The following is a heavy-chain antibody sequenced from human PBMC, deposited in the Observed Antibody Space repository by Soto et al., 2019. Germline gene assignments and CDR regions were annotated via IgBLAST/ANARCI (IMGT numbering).Heavy chain of an antibody. Sequence: EVQLVESGGGFVQPGESLRLSCAASGFTFSLSAMSWVRQAPGRGLEWVSSISGGGSSTDYAESVKGRFTISRDNSKNTVHMQMNSLRAEDTAVYYCARGPEYDILTGCDFWGLGALVTVYS. D-gene: IGHD3-9*01. CDR3: ARGPEYDILTGCDF. CDR2: ISGGGSST. V-gene: IGHV3-23*04. J-gene: IGHJ4*02. CDR1: GFTFSLSA.